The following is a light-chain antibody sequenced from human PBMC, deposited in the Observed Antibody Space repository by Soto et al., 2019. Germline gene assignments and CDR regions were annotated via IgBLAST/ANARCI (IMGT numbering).Light chain of an antibody. Sequence: QSVLTQPASVSGSPGQSITISCTGTSSDVGGYNYVSWYQQHPGKAPKVMIYEVSNWPSGVSNRFSGSKSGNTASLTISGLQAEDEAEYHCSSYTTSSTLVFGTGTKVTVL. J-gene: IGLJ1*01. CDR1: SSDVGGYNY. CDR3: SSYTTSSTLV. V-gene: IGLV2-14*01. CDR2: EVS.